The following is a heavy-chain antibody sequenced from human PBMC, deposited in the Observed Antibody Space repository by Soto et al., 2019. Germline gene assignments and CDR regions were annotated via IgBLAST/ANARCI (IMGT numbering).Heavy chain of an antibody. CDR3: ARLNYFASGSEYYHGMDV. CDR2: NHPDSGDT. CDR1: GYTFTGYY. D-gene: IGHD3-10*01. Sequence: QVQLVQSGAEVKKPGASVKVSCKASGYTFTGYYMHWVRQAPGQGLEWMGWNHPDSGDTKYAQKFQGWVTMTRDTSINTAYMELSSLKSDDTAVYYCARLNYFASGSEYYHGMDVWGQGTTVTVSS. J-gene: IGHJ6*02. V-gene: IGHV1-2*04.